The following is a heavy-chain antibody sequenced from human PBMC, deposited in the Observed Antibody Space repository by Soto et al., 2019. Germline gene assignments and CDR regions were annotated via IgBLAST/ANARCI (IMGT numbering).Heavy chain of an antibody. J-gene: IGHJ4*02. CDR1: GFTYADHA. V-gene: IGHV3-9*01. Sequence: EVQLVESGGGLVHPVRSLRLSCAASGFTYADHAMQWVRQVPGKGLEWISGISWNSGNIGYADSVKGRFTISRDNAKNSLYLQMNSLRPEETDFYYCARYRYGEKTSYFDYWGQGTLVTVSS. D-gene: IGHD5-18*01. CDR2: ISWNSGNI. CDR3: ARYRYGEKTSYFDY.